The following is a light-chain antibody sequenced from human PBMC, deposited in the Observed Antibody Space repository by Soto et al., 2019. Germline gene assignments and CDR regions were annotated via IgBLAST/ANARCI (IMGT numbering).Light chain of an antibody. CDR2: AAS. V-gene: IGKV1-6*01. CDR1: QGIRND. Sequence: IQMTQTPSSLSASVGDRVTITCRASQGIRNDLGWYQQKPGKAPKLLIHAASSLESGVPSRFSGSGSGTDFTFTISSLQPEDFATYYCLQDYSYPWTFGQGTKVEI. CDR3: LQDYSYPWT. J-gene: IGKJ1*01.